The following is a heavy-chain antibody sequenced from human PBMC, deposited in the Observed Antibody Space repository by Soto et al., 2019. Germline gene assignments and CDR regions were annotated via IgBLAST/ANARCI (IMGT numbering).Heavy chain of an antibody. J-gene: IGHJ4*02. CDR3: ATTGTY. V-gene: IGHV3-33*01. CDR1: GFTFSSYG. Sequence: QVQLVESGGGVVQPGRSLRLSCAASGFTFSSYGMHWVRQAPGKGLEWVAVIWFDESNKFYADSVKGRFTISRDNSKNTVSLQMNSLRDEDSAAYYCATTGTYWGQGTLVTVSS. CDR2: IWFDESNK.